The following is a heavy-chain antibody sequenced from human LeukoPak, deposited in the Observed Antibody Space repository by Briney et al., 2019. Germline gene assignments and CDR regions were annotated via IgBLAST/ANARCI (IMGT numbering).Heavy chain of an antibody. J-gene: IGHJ2*01. CDR2: ISSTSSSI. Sequence: GGSLRLSCAASGFTLSRYRMRWVSQARGKGVEGVSSISSTSSSIYYPASVKGRFTISRDNAKNSPYLQMNTLRAEDTAVYYCARGGYSYGPHWYFDLWGRGTLVTVSS. CDR3: ARGGYSYGPHWYFDL. D-gene: IGHD5-18*01. V-gene: IGHV3-21*01. CDR1: GFTLSRYR.